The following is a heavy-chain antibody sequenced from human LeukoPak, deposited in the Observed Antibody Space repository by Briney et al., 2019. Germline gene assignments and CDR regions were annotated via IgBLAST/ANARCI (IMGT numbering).Heavy chain of an antibody. CDR2: IYYSGST. CDR3: AREPYDILTGPYGMDV. CDR1: AGSISSGGYY. Sequence: SQTLSLTCTVSAGSISSGGYYWSWIRQHPGKGLEWIGYIYYSGSTYYNPSLKSRVTISVDTSKNQFSLKLSSVTAADTAVYYCAREPYDILTGPYGMDVWGKGTTVTVSS. J-gene: IGHJ6*04. D-gene: IGHD3-9*01. V-gene: IGHV4-31*03.